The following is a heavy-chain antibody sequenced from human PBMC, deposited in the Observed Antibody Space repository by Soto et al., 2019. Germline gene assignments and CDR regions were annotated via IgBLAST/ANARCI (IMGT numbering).Heavy chain of an antibody. Sequence: SVKVSCKASGGTFSSYAISWVRQAPGQGLEWMGGIIPIFGTANYAQKFQGRVTITADESTSTAYMELSSLRSEDTALYYCARGFPYNTNNYYYSVFDYWGQGTLVTVSS. CDR2: IIPIFGTA. D-gene: IGHD3-22*01. CDR1: GGTFSSYA. V-gene: IGHV1-69*13. CDR3: ARGFPYNTNNYYYSVFDY. J-gene: IGHJ4*01.